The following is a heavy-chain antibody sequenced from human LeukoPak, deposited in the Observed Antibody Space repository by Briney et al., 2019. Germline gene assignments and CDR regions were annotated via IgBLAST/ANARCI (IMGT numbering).Heavy chain of an antibody. Sequence: SETLSLTCTVSGGSISSSSYYWGWIRQPPGKGLEWIGSIYYSGITYYNPSLKSRFTISVDTSNNQFSLKLSSVTAADTAVYYCANEDYGGNSIPRWGQGTLVTVSS. J-gene: IGHJ4*02. CDR1: GGSISSSSYY. V-gene: IGHV4-39*07. CDR3: ANEDYGGNSIPR. CDR2: IYYSGIT. D-gene: IGHD4-23*01.